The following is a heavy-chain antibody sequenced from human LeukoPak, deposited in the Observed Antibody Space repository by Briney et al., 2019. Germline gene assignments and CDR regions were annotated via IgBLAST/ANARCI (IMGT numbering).Heavy chain of an antibody. V-gene: IGHV3-30-3*01. Sequence: PGRSLRLSSAASGFTFSSYAMHWVRQAPGKGLEWVAVISYDGSNKYYADSVKGRFTISRDNSKNTLYLQMNSLRAEDTAVYYCARVRELLWFGELRDAFDIWGQGTMVTVSS. CDR3: ARVRELLWFGELRDAFDI. D-gene: IGHD3-10*01. CDR1: GFTFSSYA. J-gene: IGHJ3*02. CDR2: ISYDGSNK.